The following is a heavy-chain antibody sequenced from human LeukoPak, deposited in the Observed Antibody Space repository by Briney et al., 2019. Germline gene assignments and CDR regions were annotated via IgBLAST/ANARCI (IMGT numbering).Heavy chain of an antibody. Sequence: SETLSLTCTVSGGSISSYYWSWIRQPAGKGLEWIGRIYTSGSTNYNPSLKSRVTISVDTSKNQFSLKLSSVTAADTAVYYCARGIQLWSSFDYWGQGTLVTVSS. V-gene: IGHV4-4*07. J-gene: IGHJ4*02. CDR2: IYTSGST. CDR1: GGSISSYY. D-gene: IGHD5-18*01. CDR3: ARGIQLWSSFDY.